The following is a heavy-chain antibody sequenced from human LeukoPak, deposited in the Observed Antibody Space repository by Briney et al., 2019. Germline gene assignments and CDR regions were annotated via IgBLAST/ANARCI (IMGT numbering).Heavy chain of an antibody. J-gene: IGHJ6*02. Sequence: SETLSLTCTVSGGSISSSSYYWGWIRQPPGKGLEWIGSIYYSGSTYYNPSLKSRVTISVDKSKNQFSLKLSSVTAADTAVYYCARRRPPPRYFGMDVWGQGTTVTVSS. CDR1: GGSISSSSYY. V-gene: IGHV4-39*07. CDR3: ARRRPPPRYFGMDV. CDR2: IYYSGST.